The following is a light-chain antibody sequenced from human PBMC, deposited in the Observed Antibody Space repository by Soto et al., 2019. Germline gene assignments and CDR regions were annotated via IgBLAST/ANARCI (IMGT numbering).Light chain of an antibody. CDR1: HDIASA. J-gene: IGKJ5*01. CDR2: DAS. Sequence: AIQLTQSPSSLSASVGDRVTITCRASHDIASALAWYQQKPGKPPKLMIYDASTLEGGVPSRFSGSGSGTDFTLTISGLQPEDFATYYCQQFNYFRVTFGQGTRWRL. CDR3: QQFNYFRVT. V-gene: IGKV1D-13*01.